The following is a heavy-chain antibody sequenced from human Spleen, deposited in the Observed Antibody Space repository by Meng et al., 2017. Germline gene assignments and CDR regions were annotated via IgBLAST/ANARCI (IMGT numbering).Heavy chain of an antibody. CDR1: GFTFSSYG. CDR2: IWYDGSNK. D-gene: IGHD1-14*01. J-gene: IGHJ5*02. Sequence: GGSLRLSCAASGFTFSSYGMNWVRQAPGKGLEWVAVIWYDGSNKYYADSVKGRFTISRDNSKNTLYLQMNSLRAEDTAVYYCARSYHMPLHATSWYDHWSQGTVVTVSS. V-gene: IGHV3-33*01. CDR3: ARSYHMPLHATSWYDH.